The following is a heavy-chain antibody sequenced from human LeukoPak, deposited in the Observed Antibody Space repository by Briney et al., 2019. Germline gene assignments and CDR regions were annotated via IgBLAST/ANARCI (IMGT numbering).Heavy chain of an antibody. CDR3: ARVYDTDIVVVPAATYYFDY. CDR2: INPNSGGT. V-gene: IGHV1-2*02. Sequence: ASVKVSCKASGYTFTSYDINWVRQAPGQGLEWMGWINPNSGGTNYAQKFQGRVTMTRDTSISTAYMELSRLRSDDTAVYYCARVYDTDIVVVPAATYYFDYWGQGTLVTVSS. J-gene: IGHJ4*02. D-gene: IGHD2-2*01. CDR1: GYTFTSYD.